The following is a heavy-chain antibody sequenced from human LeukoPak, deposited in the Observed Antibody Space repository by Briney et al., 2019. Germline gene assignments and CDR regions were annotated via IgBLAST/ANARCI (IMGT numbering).Heavy chain of an antibody. CDR2: ISAYNGNT. V-gene: IGHV1-18*01. J-gene: IGHJ4*02. Sequence: ASVKVSCKASGYTFTSYGIGWVRQAPGQGLEWMGWISAYNGNTNYAQKLQGRVTMTTDTSTSTAYMELRSLRSDDTAVYYCARSLYDSSGYLSWGFDYWGQGTLVTVSS. CDR3: ARSLYDSSGYLSWGFDY. D-gene: IGHD3-22*01. CDR1: GYTFTSYG.